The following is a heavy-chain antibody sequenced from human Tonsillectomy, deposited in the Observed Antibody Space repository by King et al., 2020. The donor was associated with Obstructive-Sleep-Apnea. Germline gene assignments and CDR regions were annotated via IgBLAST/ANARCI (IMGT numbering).Heavy chain of an antibody. Sequence: EVQLVESGGGLVQPGGSLRLSCTVSGFTFSNYWMTWVRQAPGKGLEWVANIKQDGGEKYYVDSVKGRFTISRDNAKNSLYLQMNSLRAEDTAVYYCARDQPRDDYGDLHEVYWGQGTLVTVSS. D-gene: IGHD4-17*01. CDR3: ARDQPRDDYGDLHEVY. CDR2: IKQDGGEK. J-gene: IGHJ4*02. V-gene: IGHV3-7*01. CDR1: GFTFSNYW.